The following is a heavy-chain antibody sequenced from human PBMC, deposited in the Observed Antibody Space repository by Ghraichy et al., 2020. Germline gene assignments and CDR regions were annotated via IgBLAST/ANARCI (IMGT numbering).Heavy chain of an antibody. CDR3: ARLVSSGFLGRDY. D-gene: IGHD3-22*01. CDR1: GGSISSSSYY. CDR2: IYYSGST. J-gene: IGHJ4*02. Sequence: SETLSLTCTVSGGSISSSSYYWGWIRQPPGKGLEWIGSIYYSGSTYYNPSLKSRVTISVDTSKNQFSLKLSSVTAADTAVYYCARLVSSGFLGRDYWGQGTLVNVSS. V-gene: IGHV4-39*07.